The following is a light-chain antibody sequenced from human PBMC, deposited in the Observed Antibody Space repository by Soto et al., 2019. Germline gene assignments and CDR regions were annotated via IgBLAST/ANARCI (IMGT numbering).Light chain of an antibody. CDR1: SSNVGAYNL. J-gene: IGLJ3*02. CDR3: CSYAGGDTWV. CDR2: EVT. Sequence: QSVLTQPASVSGPPGQSITISCTGTSSNVGAYNLVSWYQQHPDKAPKLLIYEVTKRPSGLSNRFSGSKSGNTASLTISGLQADDEADYHCCSYAGGDTWVFGGGTKVTVL. V-gene: IGLV2-23*02.